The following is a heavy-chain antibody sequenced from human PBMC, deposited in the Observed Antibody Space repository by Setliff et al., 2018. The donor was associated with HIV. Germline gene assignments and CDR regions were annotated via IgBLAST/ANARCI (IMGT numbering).Heavy chain of an antibody. D-gene: IGHD3-16*01. CDR2: AYHSGRA. J-gene: IGHJ4*02. V-gene: IGHV4-38-2*01. Sequence: SETLSLTCAVSGYPISSGYSWGWVRQPPGKGLEWIGNAYHSGRAFYNPSLESRVTMSIDSSKNLFSLRLDSVTAADSAFYFCAHSLLGAPMIDYWGQGMQVTVSS. CDR3: AHSLLGAPMIDY. CDR1: GYPISSGYS.